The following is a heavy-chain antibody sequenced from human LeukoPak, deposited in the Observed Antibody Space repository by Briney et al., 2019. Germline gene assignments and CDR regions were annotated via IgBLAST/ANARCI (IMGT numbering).Heavy chain of an antibody. D-gene: IGHD4-11*01. CDR3: ARGLQIGFLEY. Sequence: ASVKVSCKASGYTFTGYYMHWVRQAPGQGPEWVGWINPNSGDTNYAQKFQGRVTLTTDTSTSTAYMEVRSLTSADTAVYYCARGLQIGFLEYWGQGTLVTVSS. CDR2: INPNSGDT. V-gene: IGHV1-2*02. J-gene: IGHJ4*02. CDR1: GYTFTGYY.